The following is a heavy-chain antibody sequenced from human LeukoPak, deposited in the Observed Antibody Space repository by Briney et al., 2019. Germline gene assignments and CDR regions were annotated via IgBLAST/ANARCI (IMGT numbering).Heavy chain of an antibody. CDR3: AKDNGDYLDY. CDR1: GFTFSSYA. D-gene: IGHD4-17*01. CDR2: ISYDGSNK. V-gene: IGHV3-30*04. Sequence: GGSLRLSCAASGFTFSSYAMHWVRQAPGKGLEWVAVISYDGSNKYYADSVKGRFTISRDNSKNTLYLQMNSLRAEDTAVYYCAKDNGDYLDYWGQGTLVTVSS. J-gene: IGHJ4*02.